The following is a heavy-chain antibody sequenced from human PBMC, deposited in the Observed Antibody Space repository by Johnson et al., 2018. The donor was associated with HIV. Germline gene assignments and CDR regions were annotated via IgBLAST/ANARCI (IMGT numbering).Heavy chain of an antibody. V-gene: IGHV3-23*04. J-gene: IGHJ3*02. CDR2: ISGSGGST. Sequence: EKLVESGGGLVQPGGSLRLSCAVSGFTFSSYVMSWVRQAPGKGLEWVSAISGSGGSTYYADSVEGRFTISRDNSKNTLYLQMSSLRAEDTAIYYCTKCEYNSDAFDIWGQGTMVSVSS. CDR1: GFTFSSYV. D-gene: IGHD5-12*01. CDR3: TKCEYNSDAFDI.